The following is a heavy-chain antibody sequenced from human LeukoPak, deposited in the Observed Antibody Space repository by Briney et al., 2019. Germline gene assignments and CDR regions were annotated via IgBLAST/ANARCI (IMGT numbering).Heavy chain of an antibody. CDR1: GYTFSGYY. V-gene: IGHV1-18*04. J-gene: IGHJ6*03. CDR3: ARRRRTDYMDV. CDR2: ISAYNGNT. Sequence: GASVKVSCKASGYTFSGYYMHWVRQAPGQGLEWMGWISAYNGNTNYAQKLQGRVTMTTDTSTSTAYMELRSLRSDDTAVYYCARRRRTDYMDVWGKGTTVTVSS. D-gene: IGHD2-2*01.